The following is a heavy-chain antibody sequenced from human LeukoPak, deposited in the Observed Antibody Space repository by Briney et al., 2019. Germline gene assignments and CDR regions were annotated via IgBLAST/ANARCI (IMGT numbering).Heavy chain of an antibody. V-gene: IGHV3-30-3*01. CDR3: AKDRWELRGYFNY. CDR2: ISYDGSNK. D-gene: IGHD1-26*01. CDR1: GFTFSTYA. Sequence: GGSLRLSCAASGFTFSTYAMHWVRQVPGKGLEWVAVISYDGSNKYYADSVKGRFTISRDNSKNTLYLQMNSLRGEDTGVYYCAKDRWELRGYFNYWGQGTLVTVSS. J-gene: IGHJ4*02.